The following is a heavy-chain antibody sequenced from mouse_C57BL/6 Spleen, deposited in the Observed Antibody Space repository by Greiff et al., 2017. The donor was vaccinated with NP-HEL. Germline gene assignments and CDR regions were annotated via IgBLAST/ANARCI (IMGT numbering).Heavy chain of an antibody. CDR3: ARSGDGSSSKAY. D-gene: IGHD1-1*01. Sequence: VQLVESGAELARPGASVKLSCKASGYTFTSYGISWVKQRTGQGLEWIGEIYPRSGNTYYNEKFKGKATLTADKSSSTAYMELRSLTSEDSAVYFCARSGDGSSSKAYWGQGTLVTVSA. V-gene: IGHV1-81*01. CDR2: IYPRSGNT. J-gene: IGHJ3*01. CDR1: GYTFTSYG.